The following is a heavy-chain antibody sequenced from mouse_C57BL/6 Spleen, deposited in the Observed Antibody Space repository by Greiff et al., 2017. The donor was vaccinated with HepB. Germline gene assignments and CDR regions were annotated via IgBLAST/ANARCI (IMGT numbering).Heavy chain of an antibody. D-gene: IGHD3-1*01. CDR1: GYTFTSYG. CDR3: ARSGAMDY. CDR2: IYPRSGNT. V-gene: IGHV1-81*01. Sequence: VKLMESGAELARPGASVKLSCKASGYTFTSYGISWVKQRPGQGLEWIGEIYPRSGNTYYNEKFKGKATLTADKSSSTAYMELSSLTSEDSAVYFCARSGAMDYWGQGTSVTVSS. J-gene: IGHJ4*01.